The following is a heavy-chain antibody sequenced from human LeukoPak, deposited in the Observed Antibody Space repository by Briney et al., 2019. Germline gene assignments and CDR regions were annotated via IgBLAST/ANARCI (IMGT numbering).Heavy chain of an antibody. CDR1: GFTFIKYS. CDR2: ITGSGAFT. V-gene: IGHV3-23*01. CDR3: ARENDYGEYAGYFDY. Sequence: GGSLRLSCAASGFTFIKYSMTWVRQAPGKGLEWVSAITGSGAFTDYADSVKGRFTISRDNAKNSLYLQMNSLRAEDTAVYNCARENDYGEYAGYFDYWGQGTLVTVSS. J-gene: IGHJ4*02. D-gene: IGHD4-17*01.